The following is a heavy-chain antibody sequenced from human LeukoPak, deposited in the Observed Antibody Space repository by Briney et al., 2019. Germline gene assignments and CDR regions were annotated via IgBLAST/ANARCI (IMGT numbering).Heavy chain of an antibody. CDR3: ARGDPLVSPPDY. CDR1: GYTFTSYY. Sequence: GASVKVSCKASGYTFTSYYIHWVRQAPGQGLVYMGIINPSGGSTRYAQKFQGRVTMTRDTSTSTVYMELSSLRSEDTAVYYCARGDPLVSPPDYWGQGTLLTVSS. D-gene: IGHD4-23*01. CDR2: INPSGGST. V-gene: IGHV1-46*01. J-gene: IGHJ4*02.